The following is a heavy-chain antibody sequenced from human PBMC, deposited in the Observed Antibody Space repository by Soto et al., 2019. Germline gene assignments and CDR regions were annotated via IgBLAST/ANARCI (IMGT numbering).Heavy chain of an antibody. Sequence: QVQLQESGPGLVKPSETLSLTCTVSGGSISSYYWSWIRQPPGKGLEWIGYIYYSGGTNYNPSLTSRVTVSVDTSKNQFALKLSSVTAADTAMYYCARWGDTMIRGVYYFDYWGQGTLVTVSS. CDR3: ARWGDTMIRGVYYFDY. V-gene: IGHV4-59*01. D-gene: IGHD3-10*01. CDR2: IYYSGGT. CDR1: GGSISSYY. J-gene: IGHJ4*02.